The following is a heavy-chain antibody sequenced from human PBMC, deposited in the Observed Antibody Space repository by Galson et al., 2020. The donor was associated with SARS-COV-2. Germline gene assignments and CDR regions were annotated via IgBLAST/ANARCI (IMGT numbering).Heavy chain of an antibody. CDR1: GGSISSYY. J-gene: IGHJ6*02. CDR2: IYYSGST. CDR3: ARGEGYCSGGSCYSPYYYGMDV. Sequence: SETLSLTCTVSGGSISSYYWSWIRQPPGKGLEWIGYIYYSGSTNYNPSLKSRVTISVDTSKNQFSLKLSSVTAADTAVYYCARGEGYCSGGSCYSPYYYGMDVWGQGTAVTVSS. D-gene: IGHD2-15*01. V-gene: IGHV4-59*01.